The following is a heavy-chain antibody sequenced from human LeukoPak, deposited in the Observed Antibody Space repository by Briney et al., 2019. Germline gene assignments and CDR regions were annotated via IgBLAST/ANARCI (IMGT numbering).Heavy chain of an antibody. V-gene: IGHV3-66*01. CDR2: VYSDNST. CDR3: ASGWGRGAFNI. CDR1: GFTVSRNY. J-gene: IGHJ3*02. D-gene: IGHD3-10*01. Sequence: PGGSLRLSCAASGFTVSRNYMSWVRQAPGKGLEWVSIVYSDNSTYYAESVKGLFTISGDKSKNTLYLQMNSLSAEDTAVYYCASGWGRGAFNIWGQGTMVTVSS.